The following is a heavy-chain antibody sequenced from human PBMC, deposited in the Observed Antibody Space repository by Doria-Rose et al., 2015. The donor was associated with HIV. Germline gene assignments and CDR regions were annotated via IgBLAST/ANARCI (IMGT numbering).Heavy chain of an antibody. CDR1: AGTFSRYP. V-gene: IGHV1-69*02. D-gene: IGHD3-3*01. CDR2: IIPVLGIR. Sequence: AGTFSRYPISWVRQAPGQGLEWMGRIIPVLGIRNYAQKFQGRVTITADESTSTAYIELSNLRSEDTAVYYCATTWSGYYLDYWGQGTLVTVSS. J-gene: IGHJ4*02. CDR3: ATTWSGYYLDY.